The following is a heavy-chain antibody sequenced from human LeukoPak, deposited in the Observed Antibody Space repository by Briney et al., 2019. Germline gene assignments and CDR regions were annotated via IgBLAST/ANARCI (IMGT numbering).Heavy chain of an antibody. CDR2: ISSSGSTI. V-gene: IGHV3-48*04. CDR3: ARDEGGYSYGQTYFDY. Sequence: GGSLRLSCAASGFTLSSYSMNWVRQAPGKGLEWVSYISSSGSTIYYADSVKGRFTISRDNAKNSLYLQMNSLRAEDTAVYYCARDEGGYSYGQTYFDYWGQGTLVTVSS. CDR1: GFTLSSYS. J-gene: IGHJ4*02. D-gene: IGHD5-18*01.